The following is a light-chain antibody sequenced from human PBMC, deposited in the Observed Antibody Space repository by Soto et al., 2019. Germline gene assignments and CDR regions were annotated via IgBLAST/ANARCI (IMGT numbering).Light chain of an antibody. CDR1: QSLVYGDGNTY. Sequence: DVVMSQSPLSLPATLGQPASISCRSSQSLVYGDGNTYLHWFQQRPGQSPRRLIYKVSNRDPGVPDRFSGSGSGTDFTLQISRVEAEDVGVYYCMQDTYWPPTFGEGTKVDIK. CDR3: MQDTYWPPT. V-gene: IGKV2-30*01. CDR2: KVS. J-gene: IGKJ4*01.